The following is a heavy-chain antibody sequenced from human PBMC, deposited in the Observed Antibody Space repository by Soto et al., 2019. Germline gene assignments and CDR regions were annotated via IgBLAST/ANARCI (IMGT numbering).Heavy chain of an antibody. D-gene: IGHD6-13*01. CDR1: GFTFSSYA. CDR2: ISGRGGST. V-gene: IGHV3-23*01. J-gene: IGHJ4*02. CDR3: AKDSVLLAAAGSFDY. Sequence: GGSLRLSCAASGFTFSSYAMSWVRKAPGKGLEWVSAISGRGGSTYYEDSVKGRFTISRDNSKNTLYLQMNSLIAEDTAVYYCAKDSVLLAAAGSFDYWGQGTLVTVSS.